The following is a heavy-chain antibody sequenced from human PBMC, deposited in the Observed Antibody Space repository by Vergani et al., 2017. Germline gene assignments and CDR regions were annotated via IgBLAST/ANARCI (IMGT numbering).Heavy chain of an antibody. CDR2: IYYSGST. D-gene: IGHD2-2*02. Sequence: QLQLQESGPGLVKPSETLSLTCTVSGGSISSSSYYWGWIRQPPGKGLEWIGSIYYSGSTYYNPSLKSRVTISVDTSKNQFSLKLSSVTAADTAVYYCARSPLYCSSTSCHKVGYFQHWGQGTLVTVSS. CDR3: ARSPLYCSSTSCHKVGYFQH. V-gene: IGHV4-39*07. CDR1: GGSISSSSYY. J-gene: IGHJ1*01.